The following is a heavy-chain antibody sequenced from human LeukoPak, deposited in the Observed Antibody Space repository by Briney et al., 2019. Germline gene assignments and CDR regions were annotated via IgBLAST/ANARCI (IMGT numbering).Heavy chain of an antibody. CDR2: ISGSGDST. CDR1: GFTFSSYA. Sequence: GGSLRLSCAASGFTFSSYAMSWVRQAPGKGLEWVSGISGSGDSTYYADSVKGRFTISRDNAKNSLYLQMNSLRAEDTAVYYCARYEDDYGDYAIDYWGQGTLVTVSS. V-gene: IGHV3-23*01. CDR3: ARYEDDYGDYAIDY. D-gene: IGHD4-17*01. J-gene: IGHJ4*02.